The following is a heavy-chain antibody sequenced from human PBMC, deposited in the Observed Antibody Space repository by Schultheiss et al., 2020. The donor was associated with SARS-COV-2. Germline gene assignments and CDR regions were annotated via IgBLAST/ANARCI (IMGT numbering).Heavy chain of an antibody. CDR1: GYTFTSYW. Sequence: GESLKISCKGSGYTFTSYWIGWVRQMPGKGLEWMGIIYPGDSDTRYSPSFQGQVTISADKSISTAYLQWSRLKASDTAMYYCATHVSLRESFSFDYWGQGTLVTVSS. J-gene: IGHJ4*02. D-gene: IGHD3-10*01. CDR3: ATHVSLRESFSFDY. V-gene: IGHV5-51*01. CDR2: IYPGDSDT.